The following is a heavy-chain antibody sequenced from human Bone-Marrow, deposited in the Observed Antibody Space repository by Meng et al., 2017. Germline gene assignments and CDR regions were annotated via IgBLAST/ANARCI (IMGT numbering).Heavy chain of an antibody. CDR1: GYNFPDYY. CDR2: INPKSGDT. D-gene: IGHD1-26*01. V-gene: IGHV1-2*06. J-gene: IGHJ4*02. CDR3: ARSLVGATWTFDY. Sequence: SVKVSCKPSGYNFPDYYIHWVRRAPGQGLEWMGRINPKSGDTHYAQKFQARVTMTGDTSISTAYMELSGLRSDDTAMYYCARSLVGATWTFDYWGQGTLVTVSS.